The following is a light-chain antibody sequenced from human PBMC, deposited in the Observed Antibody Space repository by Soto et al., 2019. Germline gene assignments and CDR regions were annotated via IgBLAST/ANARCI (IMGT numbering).Light chain of an antibody. CDR2: GAS. J-gene: IGKJ5*01. V-gene: IGKV3-20*01. Sequence: EIVLTQFPGTLSLSPGERATLSCRASQSVSGSYLAWYQHKPGQAPRLLIYGASIRATGIPDRFSGSGSGTDFTLTISRLEPEDFAVYYCQQFDSSPPKVTFGQGTRLEIK. CDR1: QSVSGSY. CDR3: QQFDSSPPKVT.